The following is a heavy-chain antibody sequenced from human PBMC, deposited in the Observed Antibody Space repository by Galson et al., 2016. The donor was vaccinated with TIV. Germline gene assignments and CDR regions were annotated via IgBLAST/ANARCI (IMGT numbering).Heavy chain of an antibody. CDR3: ARVSDYYGSGSYYNVLGY. CDR1: GGIFRTNA. Sequence: SVKVSCKASGGIFRTNAISWVRQAPGQGLEWMGGIFAIFGIANYAQKFQGRVTVTAGESTSTAYMELSSLRSEDTAVYYCARVSDYYGSGSYYNVLGYWGQGTLVTVSS. CDR2: IFAIFGIA. J-gene: IGHJ4*02. V-gene: IGHV1-69*13. D-gene: IGHD3-10*01.